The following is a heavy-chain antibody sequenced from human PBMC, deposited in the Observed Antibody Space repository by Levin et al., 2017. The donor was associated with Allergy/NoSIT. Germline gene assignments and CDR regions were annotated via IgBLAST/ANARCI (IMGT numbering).Heavy chain of an antibody. D-gene: IGHD3-3*02. CDR3: TRDHFRPGDYFDY. CDR2: FRSKAYGGTS. Sequence: SCTASGFTFGDYAMSWFRQAPGKGLEWVGFFRSKAYGGTSESAAAGKGRLSIPRDDAKSIAYLQMNSLKTEDTAVYYCTRDHFRPGDYFDYWGQGTLVTVSS. V-gene: IGHV3-49*03. J-gene: IGHJ4*02. CDR1: GFTFGDYA.